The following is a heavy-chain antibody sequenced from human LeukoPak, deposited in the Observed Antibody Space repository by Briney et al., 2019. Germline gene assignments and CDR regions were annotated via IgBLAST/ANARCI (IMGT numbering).Heavy chain of an antibody. Sequence: GASVKVSCKASGRTFSSYAISWVRQAPGQGLEWMGGIIPIFGTANYAQKFQGRVTITTDESTSTAYMELSSLRSEDTAVYYCARSGLATGYYYYYMDVWGKGTTVTVSS. D-gene: IGHD5-24*01. CDR1: GRTFSSYA. CDR3: ARSGLATGYYYYYMDV. V-gene: IGHV1-69*05. J-gene: IGHJ6*03. CDR2: IIPIFGTA.